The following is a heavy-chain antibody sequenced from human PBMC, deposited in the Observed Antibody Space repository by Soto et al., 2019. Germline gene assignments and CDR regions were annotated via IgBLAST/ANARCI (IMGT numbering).Heavy chain of an antibody. J-gene: IGHJ4*02. CDR3: ARVSFGYDISTGHFCYFDY. D-gene: IGHD3-9*01. CDR1: GGSMTGYY. V-gene: IGHV4-59*01. CDR2: IHYSGTT. Sequence: SETLSLTCIVSGGSMTGYYWSWVRQPPGKGLERIGYIHYSGTTSYNPSLKSRVTTSIDTSTTQFSLRLSSVTAADTAVYYCARVSFGYDISTGHFCYFDYWGQGSLVTVSS.